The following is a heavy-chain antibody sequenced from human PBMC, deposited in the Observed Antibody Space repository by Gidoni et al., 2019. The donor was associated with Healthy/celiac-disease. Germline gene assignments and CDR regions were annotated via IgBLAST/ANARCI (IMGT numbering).Heavy chain of an antibody. V-gene: IGHV3-21*01. CDR1: GFTFSSYS. Sequence: EVQLVESGGGLVKPGGSLRLSCAASGFTFSSYSMNWVRQAPGKGLEWVSSISSSSSYIYYADSVKGRFTISRDNAKNSLYLQMNSLRAEDTAVYYCARVQEGGIQLWLRVNYFDYWGQGTLVTVSS. CDR3: ARVQEGGIQLWLRVNYFDY. CDR2: ISSSSSYI. D-gene: IGHD5-18*01. J-gene: IGHJ4*02.